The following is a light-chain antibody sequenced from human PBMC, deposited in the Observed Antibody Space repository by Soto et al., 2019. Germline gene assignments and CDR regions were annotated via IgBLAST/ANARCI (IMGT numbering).Light chain of an antibody. CDR1: QSLLYSNGYNY. CDR2: LSS. V-gene: IGKV2-28*01. CDR3: LQTLSLPIT. Sequence: LVMTQSPLSLPVTPGEPASISCRSSQSLLYSNGYNYLDWYLQKPGQSPQLLIYLSSNRASGVTDRFSSCRSVTDFALKISRVEAEDVGVYYSLQTLSLPITFGTGIRLEIK. J-gene: IGKJ5*01.